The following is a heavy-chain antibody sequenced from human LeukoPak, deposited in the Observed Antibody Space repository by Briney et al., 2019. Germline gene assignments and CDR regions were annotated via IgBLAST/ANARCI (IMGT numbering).Heavy chain of an antibody. V-gene: IGHV4-4*07. CDR3: ARDYDFWSHNNWFDP. Sequence: SETLSLTCTVSGGSISSYYWSWIRQPAGKGLEWIGRIYTGGSTNYNPSLKSRVTMSVDTSKNQFSLKLSSVTAADTAVYYCARDYDFWSHNNWFDPWGQGTLVTVSS. D-gene: IGHD3-3*01. J-gene: IGHJ5*02. CDR2: IYTGGST. CDR1: GGSISSYY.